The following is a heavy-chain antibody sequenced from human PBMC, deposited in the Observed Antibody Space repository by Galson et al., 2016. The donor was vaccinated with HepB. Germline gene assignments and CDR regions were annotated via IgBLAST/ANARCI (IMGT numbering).Heavy chain of an antibody. CDR3: KGYSAGDY. D-gene: IGHD2-21*01. V-gene: IGHV3-53*01. CDR1: GFTVRNNY. Sequence: SLRLSCAASGFTVRNNYMNWVRQAPGQGLEWVSLIYSGGGTYYADAVKGRFTISRDNSKNTLYLQMNSLRVEDTAVYYCKGYSAGDYWGQGTLVTVSS. CDR2: IYSGGGT. J-gene: IGHJ4*02.